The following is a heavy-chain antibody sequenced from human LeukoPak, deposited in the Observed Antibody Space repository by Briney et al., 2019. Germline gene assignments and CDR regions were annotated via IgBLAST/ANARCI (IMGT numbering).Heavy chain of an antibody. D-gene: IGHD3-22*01. Sequence: PGRSLRLSCAASSGLMFSSHGMHLVRQAPGKGLEWVAVIWYDGSNEYYADSVKGRFTISRDNFKNTLYLQMNSLRAEDTAVYYCARARNNYDSSGYSALDYWGQGTLVTVSS. CDR1: GLMFSSHG. V-gene: IGHV3-33*01. CDR2: IWYDGSNE. CDR3: ARARNNYDSSGYSALDY. J-gene: IGHJ4*02.